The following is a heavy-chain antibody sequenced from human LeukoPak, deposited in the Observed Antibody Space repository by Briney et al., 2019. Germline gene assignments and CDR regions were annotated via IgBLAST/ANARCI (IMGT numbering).Heavy chain of an antibody. CDR3: ARGNSSSWCFDY. CDR2: INHSGST. Sequence: SETLSLTCAVYGGSFNGYYWSWIRQPPGKGLEWIGEINHSGSTNYNPSLKSRVTISVDTSKNQFSLKLSSVTAADTAVYYCARGNSSSWCFDYWGQGTLVTVSS. CDR1: GGSFNGYY. V-gene: IGHV4-34*01. D-gene: IGHD6-13*01. J-gene: IGHJ4*02.